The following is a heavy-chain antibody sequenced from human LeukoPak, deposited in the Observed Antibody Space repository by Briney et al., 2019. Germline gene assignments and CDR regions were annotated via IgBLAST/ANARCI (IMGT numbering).Heavy chain of an antibody. CDR1: GGSISGDY. CDR3: ARLTVETPPYWFDP. CDR2: ISYSGGT. J-gene: IGHJ5*02. Sequence: SETLSLTCTVSGGSISGDYWSWIRQPPGKGREWIGSISYSGGTTYSPALKTRVTIAVDTSKNQFTLKLASVTAADTAVYYCARLTVETPPYWFDPWGQGTLVTVSS. D-gene: IGHD4-23*01. V-gene: IGHV4-59*08.